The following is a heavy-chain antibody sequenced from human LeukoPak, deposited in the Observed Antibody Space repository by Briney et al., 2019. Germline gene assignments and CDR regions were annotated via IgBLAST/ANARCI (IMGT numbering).Heavy chain of an antibody. Sequence: PGGSLRLSCAASGFTFSSYGMHWVRQAPGKGLEWVAVIWYDGSNKYYADSVKGRFTISRDNSKNTLYLQMNSLRAEDTAVYYCAKGYWYSSGPNWFDPWGQGTLVTVSS. CDR2: IWYDGSNK. J-gene: IGHJ5*02. CDR1: GFTFSSYG. CDR3: AKGYWYSSGPNWFDP. V-gene: IGHV3-33*06. D-gene: IGHD6-19*01.